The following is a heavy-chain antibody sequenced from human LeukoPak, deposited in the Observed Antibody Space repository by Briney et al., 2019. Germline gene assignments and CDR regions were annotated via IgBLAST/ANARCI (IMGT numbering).Heavy chain of an antibody. V-gene: IGHV4-61*05. J-gene: IGHJ4*02. Sequence: SETLSLTCTVSDGSISSSSYYWGWIRQPPGKGLEWIGYIYYSGSTNYNPSLKSRVTISVDTSKNQFSLKLSSVTAADTAVYYCARSAATALDYWGQGTLVTVSS. CDR3: ARSAATALDY. CDR1: DGSISSSSYY. D-gene: IGHD1-26*01. CDR2: IYYSGST.